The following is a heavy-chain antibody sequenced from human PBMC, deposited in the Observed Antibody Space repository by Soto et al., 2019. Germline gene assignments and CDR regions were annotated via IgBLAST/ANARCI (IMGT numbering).Heavy chain of an antibody. CDR2: IYYSGST. Sequence: SDTLSLPCTVSGVTVSSGSCYWSCIRQPPGKVLEWIGYIYYSGSTNYNPSLKGRVTISVDTSKDQFSLKLSSVTAADTAVYYCARDIPYYYYGMDVWGQGTTVTLSS. V-gene: IGHV4-61*01. J-gene: IGHJ6*02. CDR3: ARDIPYYYYGMDV. CDR1: GVTVSSGSCY.